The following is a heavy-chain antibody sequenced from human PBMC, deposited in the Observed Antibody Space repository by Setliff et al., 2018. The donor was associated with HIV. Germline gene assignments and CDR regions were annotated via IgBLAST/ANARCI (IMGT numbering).Heavy chain of an antibody. J-gene: IGHJ4*02. D-gene: IGHD3-22*01. CDR1: GGSISSHY. Sequence: PSETLSLTCTVSGGSISSHYWSWIRQSPGKGLEWIGYFYYSGTTNYNPSLKSRVTMSVDTSKDQFSLKLSSVTAADTAVYYCARGGGYDRSGYYPFDYWGQGTPVTVSS. V-gene: IGHV4-59*11. CDR2: FYYSGTT. CDR3: ARGGGYDRSGYYPFDY.